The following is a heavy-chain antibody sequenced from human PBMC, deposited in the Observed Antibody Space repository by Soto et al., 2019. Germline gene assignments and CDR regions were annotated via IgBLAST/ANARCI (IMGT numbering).Heavy chain of an antibody. CDR3: TRLGKRRSGYYYCGMEV. V-gene: IGHV3-49*03. CDR1: GFTFGDYA. D-gene: IGHD1-26*01. J-gene: IGHJ6*02. CDR2: IRSKAYGGTT. Sequence: PGWSLRLSCTASGFTFGDYAMSWFRQAPGKGLEWVGFIRSKAYGGTTEYAASVKGRFTISRDDSKSIAYLQMNSLTTEDTAVYYCTRLGKRRSGYYYCGMEVWGQGNTVTVX.